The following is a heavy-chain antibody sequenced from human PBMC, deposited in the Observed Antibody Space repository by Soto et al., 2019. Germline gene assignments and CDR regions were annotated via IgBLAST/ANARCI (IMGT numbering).Heavy chain of an antibody. CDR3: ARGMTPPGAPAWYYFDS. CDR2: LSLSGTT. J-gene: IGHJ4*02. CDR1: GASITGSSY. Sequence: SETLSLTCTVSGASITGSSYWSWIRQPAGKGLEWIGRLSLSGTTSYNPSLRSRVTMSADVSKNQFSLRLTSVTAADTALYYCARGMTPPGAPAWYYFDSWGQGTLVTVSS. D-gene: IGHD2-8*02. V-gene: IGHV4-4*07.